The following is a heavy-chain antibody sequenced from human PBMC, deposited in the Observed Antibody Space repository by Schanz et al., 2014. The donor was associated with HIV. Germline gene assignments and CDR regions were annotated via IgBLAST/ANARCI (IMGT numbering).Heavy chain of an antibody. D-gene: IGHD4-4*01. J-gene: IGHJ4*02. CDR1: GFTFSTYA. CDR2: MRGSDDST. CDR3: ANDPELTTITGYFDS. V-gene: IGHV3-23*01. Sequence: EVKLSESGGGLVQPGGSLRLSCVASGFTFSTYAMSWVRQAPGKGLEWVSGMRGSDDSTFYADSVKGRFTISRDNSKNTLYFQMNSLRAEDTAIYYCANDPELTTITGYFDSWGQGTLVTVSS.